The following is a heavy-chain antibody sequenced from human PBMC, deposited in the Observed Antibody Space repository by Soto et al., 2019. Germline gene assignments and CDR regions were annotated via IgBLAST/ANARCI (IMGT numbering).Heavy chain of an antibody. J-gene: IGHJ5*02. CDR1: GGSIISSNW. V-gene: IGHV4-4*02. D-gene: IGHD2-2*01. CDR3: ARKYCSSTSYIGFDP. Sequence: SETLSLTCGVSGGSIISSNWWSFVRQPAGKGQEWIGEIYRSGSTNYNPSLRCRVTISVDKSKNQFYMELSSVTAADTAVYYCARKYCSSTSYIGFDPWGQGTLVTVSS. CDR2: IYRSGST.